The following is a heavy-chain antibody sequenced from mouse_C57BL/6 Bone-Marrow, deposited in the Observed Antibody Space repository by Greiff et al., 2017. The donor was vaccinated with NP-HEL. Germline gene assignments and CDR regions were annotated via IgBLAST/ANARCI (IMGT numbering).Heavy chain of an antibody. D-gene: IGHD1-1*01. Sequence: VHVKQSGPELVKPGASVKISCKASGYSFTGYYMNWVKQSPEKSLEWIGEINPSTGGTTYNQKFKAKATLTVDKSSSTAYMQLKSLTSEDSAVYYCARKGIYYYGSSYAMDYWGQGTSVTVSS. CDR2: INPSTGGT. V-gene: IGHV1-42*01. CDR3: ARKGIYYYGSSYAMDY. CDR1: GYSFTGYY. J-gene: IGHJ4*01.